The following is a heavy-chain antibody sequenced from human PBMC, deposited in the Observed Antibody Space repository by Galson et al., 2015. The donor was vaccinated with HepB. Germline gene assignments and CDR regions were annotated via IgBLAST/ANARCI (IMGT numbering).Heavy chain of an antibody. Sequence: SVKVSCKASGYTFTSYYMHWVRQAPGQGLEWMGIINPSGGSTSYAQKFQGRVTMTRDTSTSTVYMELSSLRSEDTAVYYCVRLSYGSGRGREEVAFDYWGQGTLVTVSS. CDR3: VRLSYGSGRGREEVAFDY. V-gene: IGHV1-46*03. CDR1: GYTFTSYY. J-gene: IGHJ4*02. D-gene: IGHD3-10*01. CDR2: INPSGGST.